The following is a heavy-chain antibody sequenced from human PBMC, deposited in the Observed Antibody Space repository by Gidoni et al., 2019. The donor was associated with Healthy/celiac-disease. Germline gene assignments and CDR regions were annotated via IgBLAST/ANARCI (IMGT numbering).Heavy chain of an antibody. D-gene: IGHD4-17*01. CDR3: ARGESYGDLNFDY. J-gene: IGHJ4*02. V-gene: IGHV1-69*01. CDR2: IIPIFGTA. CDR1: GGTFSSYA. Sequence: QVQLVQSGAEVKNTGSSVKVSFKASGGTFSSYALSWVRQAPGKGLEWMGGIIPIFGTANYAQKFQGRVTITADESTSTAYMELSSLRSEDTAVYYCARGESYGDLNFDYWGQGTLVTVSS.